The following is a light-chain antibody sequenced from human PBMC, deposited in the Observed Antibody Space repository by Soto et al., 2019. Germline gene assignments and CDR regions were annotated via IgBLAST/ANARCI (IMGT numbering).Light chain of an antibody. J-gene: IGLJ1*01. V-gene: IGLV2-14*01. CDR3: FSHRSGDSHV. CDR2: GVT. Sequence: ALAQPASVSGSPGQSITISCTGTSSDIGAYNYVSWYQQYPGKAPKLMIYGVTNRPSGVSNRFSGSKTGNTASLTISGLQAEDEADYYCFSHRSGDSHVFGTGTKATVL. CDR1: SSDIGAYNY.